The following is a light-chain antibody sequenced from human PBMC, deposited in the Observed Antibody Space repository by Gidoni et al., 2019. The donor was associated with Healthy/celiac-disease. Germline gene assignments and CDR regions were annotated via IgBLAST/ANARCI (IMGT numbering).Light chain of an antibody. V-gene: IGKV1-16*02. CDR2: AAS. J-gene: IGKJ3*01. Sequence: DIQMTQSPSSLSASVGDRVTITCRASQGISTYLAWFQQKPGKAHKSLIYAASSLQSGVPSKFSGSGSGTDFTLTISSLQPEDFATYYCQQYNSYPFTFGPGTKVDIK. CDR1: QGISTY. CDR3: QQYNSYPFT.